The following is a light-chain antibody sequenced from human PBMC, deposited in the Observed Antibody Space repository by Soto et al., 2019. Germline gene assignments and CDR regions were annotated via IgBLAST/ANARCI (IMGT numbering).Light chain of an antibody. CDR1: QSISSW. J-gene: IGKJ2*02. Sequence: DIQLTQSPSTLSASVGDRVTITCRASQSISSWLAWYQQKPGKAPDLLISDASRLESGVPSRFSGGGSGTEFTLTISSLQSEDFAVYYCQQYDNWPPCTFGQGTKLEVK. V-gene: IGKV1-5*01. CDR3: QQYDNWPPCT. CDR2: DAS.